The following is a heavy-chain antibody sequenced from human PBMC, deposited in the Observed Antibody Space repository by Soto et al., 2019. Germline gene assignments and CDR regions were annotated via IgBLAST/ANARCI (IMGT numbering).Heavy chain of an antibody. J-gene: IGHJ4*02. D-gene: IGHD3-22*01. CDR3: ATDEIGAMSTLGYSHY. V-gene: IGHV1-69*01. CDR2: IITLFETP. CDR1: GGTFSNYA. Sequence: QVLLVQSGAEVKKPGSSVKVSCKASGGTFSNYAFSWVRQAPGQGLEWMGGIITLFETPNYAQKFQGRLTITAYESTSTAYMELTSLRSEDTAVYYCATDEIGAMSTLGYSHYWGQGTRVTVSS.